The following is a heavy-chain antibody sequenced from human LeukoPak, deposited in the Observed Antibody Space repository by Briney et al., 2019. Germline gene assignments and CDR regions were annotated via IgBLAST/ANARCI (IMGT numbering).Heavy chain of an antibody. D-gene: IGHD5-24*01. Sequence: GGSLRLSCTASGFTFADYALSWFRQAPGKGLEWVGFTASKIHGGIIEYAAPVKGRFTISRDDYRSIAYLEMNSLKTEDTAVYYCSRYSYGYRPDSDFGVWGQGTTVIVSS. CDR1: GFTFADYA. CDR3: SRYSYGYRPDSDFGV. J-gene: IGHJ6*02. V-gene: IGHV3-49*03. CDR2: TASKIHGGII.